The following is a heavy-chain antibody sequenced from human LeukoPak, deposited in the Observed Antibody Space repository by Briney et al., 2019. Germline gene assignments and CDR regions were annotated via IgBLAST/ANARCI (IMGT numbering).Heavy chain of an antibody. CDR3: ASDTYYYDSSGYYLMGGFDY. CDR1: GFTFSSYE. D-gene: IGHD3-22*01. Sequence: GGSLRLSCAASGFTFSSYEMNWVRQAPEKGLEWVSYISSRSRTIYYADSVKGRFTISRDNAKNSLYLQMNSLRAEDTAVYYCASDTYYYDSSGYYLMGGFDYWGQGTLVTVSS. V-gene: IGHV3-48*01. J-gene: IGHJ4*02. CDR2: ISSRSRTI.